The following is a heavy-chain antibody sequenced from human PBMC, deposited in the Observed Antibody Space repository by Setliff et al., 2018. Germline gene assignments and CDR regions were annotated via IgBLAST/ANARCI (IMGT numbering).Heavy chain of an antibody. Sequence: RASVKVSCKASGYTFTSYGISWVRQAPGQGLEWLGWISAYNGSTSYAQKFQGRVTMTRDTSPSTVYMELSSLSSEDTAVYYCARVYGYSYGYEAYYYYGMDVWGQGTTVTVSS. CDR3: ARVYGYSYGYEAYYYYGMDV. CDR1: GYTFTSYG. J-gene: IGHJ6*02. D-gene: IGHD5-18*01. CDR2: ISAYNGST. V-gene: IGHV1-18*01.